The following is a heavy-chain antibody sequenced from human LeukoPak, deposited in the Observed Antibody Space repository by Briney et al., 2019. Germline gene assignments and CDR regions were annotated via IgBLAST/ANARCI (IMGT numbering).Heavy chain of an antibody. J-gene: IGHJ4*02. CDR1: GYTFTRNY. CDR3: ARRLGTTQYCFDY. CDR2: INPSSGNT. D-gene: IGHD1-26*01. V-gene: IGHV1-46*01. Sequence: ASVKVSCKASGYTFTRNYIHWVRQAPGQGLEWMGIINPSSGNTIYAQKFQGRVTMTRDMSTSTVYMELSSLRSGDTAVYYCARRLGTTQYCFDYWGQGTLVTVSS.